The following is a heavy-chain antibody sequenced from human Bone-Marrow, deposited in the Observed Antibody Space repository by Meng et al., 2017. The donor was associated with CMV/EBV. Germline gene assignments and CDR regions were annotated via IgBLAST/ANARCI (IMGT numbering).Heavy chain of an antibody. J-gene: IGHJ4*02. Sequence: SVKVSCQASGGTFSSYAISWVRQAPGQGLEWMGGIIPIFGTANYAQKFQGRVTMTTDTSTSTVYMELRSLRSDDTAVYYCARDLRFLEWLSQGLTLDYWGQGTLVTVSS. D-gene: IGHD3-3*01. CDR2: IIPIFGTA. CDR3: ARDLRFLEWLSQGLTLDY. CDR1: GGTFSSYA. V-gene: IGHV1-69*05.